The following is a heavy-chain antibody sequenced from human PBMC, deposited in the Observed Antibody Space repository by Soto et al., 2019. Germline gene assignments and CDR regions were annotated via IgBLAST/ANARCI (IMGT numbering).Heavy chain of an antibody. D-gene: IGHD6-13*01. CDR3: AKLGMGYSSSWLPDY. CDR1: GFTFSSYG. Sequence: QVQLVESGGGVVQPGRSLRLSCAASGFTFSSYGMHWVRQAPGKGLEGVAVISYDGSNKYYADSVKGRFTISRDNSKNTLYLQMNSLRAEDTAVYYCAKLGMGYSSSWLPDYWGQGTLVTVSS. V-gene: IGHV3-30*18. J-gene: IGHJ4*02. CDR2: ISYDGSNK.